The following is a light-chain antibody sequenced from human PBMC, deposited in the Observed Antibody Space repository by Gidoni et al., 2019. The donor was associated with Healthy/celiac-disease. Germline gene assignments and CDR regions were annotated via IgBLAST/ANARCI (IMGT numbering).Light chain of an antibody. V-gene: IGKV3-20*01. CDR3: QQYGSSPKYT. Sequence: EIVLTQSPGTLSLSPGERATLSCRASQSVSSSYLAWYQQKPGQAPRLLIYGASSRATGIPDRFSGSESGTDFTLTISRLEPEDFAVYYCQQYGSSPKYTFGQETKLEIK. CDR1: QSVSSSY. J-gene: IGKJ2*01. CDR2: GAS.